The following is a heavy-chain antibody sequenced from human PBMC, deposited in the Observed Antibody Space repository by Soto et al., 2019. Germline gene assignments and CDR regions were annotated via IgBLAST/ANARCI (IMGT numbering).Heavy chain of an antibody. J-gene: IGHJ6*02. CDR1: GGSITSHY. CDR2: MYYSGRT. CDR3: ARGVLLDTVG. V-gene: IGHV4-59*08. D-gene: IGHD1-26*01. Sequence: TLSLTCSVSGGSITSHYWTWVRQPPGKGLEWIGYMYYSGRTNYNPSLKSRVTVSIDPSKNQFSLQMSSITAADTAVYYCARGVLLDTVGWGQGTTVPGSS.